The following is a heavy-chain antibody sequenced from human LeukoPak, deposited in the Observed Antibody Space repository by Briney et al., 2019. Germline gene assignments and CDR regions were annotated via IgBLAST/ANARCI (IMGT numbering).Heavy chain of an antibody. CDR3: ARDPDYSNYKFDY. J-gene: IGHJ4*02. D-gene: IGHD4-11*01. Sequence: PPETLSLTCNVSGGSISSSGYYWGWIRQPPGKGLEWIGSIYYSGSTYYNPSLKSRVTISVDTSKNQFSLKLSSVTAADTAVYYCARDPDYSNYKFDYWGQGTLVTVSS. CDR1: GGSISSSGYY. V-gene: IGHV4-39*07. CDR2: IYYSGST.